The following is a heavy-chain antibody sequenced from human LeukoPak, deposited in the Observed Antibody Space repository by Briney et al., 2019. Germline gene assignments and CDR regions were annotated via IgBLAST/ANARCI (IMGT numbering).Heavy chain of an antibody. V-gene: IGHV3-9*01. CDR1: GFTFDDYV. CDR3: AAGNSYCSGGSCYS. CDR2: ISWNSGSI. Sequence: GGSLRLSCAASGFTFDDYVLHWVRQAPGKGLEWVSGISWNSGSIGYADSVKGRFTISRDNAKNSLYLQMNSLRAEDTALYYCAAGNSYCSGGSCYSWGQGTLVTVSS. D-gene: IGHD2-15*01. J-gene: IGHJ4*02.